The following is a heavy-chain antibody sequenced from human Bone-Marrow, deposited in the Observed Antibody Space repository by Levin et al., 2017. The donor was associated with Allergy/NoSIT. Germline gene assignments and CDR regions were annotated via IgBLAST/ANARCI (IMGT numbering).Heavy chain of an antibody. D-gene: IGHD6-19*01. CDR1: GNSFTNRW. Sequence: GGSLRLSCKASGNSFTNRWIGWVRQTPEKGLEWMGVIYPGDSDTKYSPSFQGQVTISVDKSISTAYLQWRSLKVSDTAVYFCAKTYSSGWLGFDSWGQGTRVIVSS. J-gene: IGHJ4*02. CDR3: AKTYSSGWLGFDS. CDR2: IYPGDSDT. V-gene: IGHV5-51*01.